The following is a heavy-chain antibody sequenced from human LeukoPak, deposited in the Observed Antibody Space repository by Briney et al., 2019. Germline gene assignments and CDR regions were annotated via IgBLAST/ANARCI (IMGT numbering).Heavy chain of an antibody. J-gene: IGHJ5*02. D-gene: IGHD1-26*01. CDR1: GGTFSSYA. Sequence: SVKFSCKASGGTFSSYAISWVRQARGQGLEWMGGIIPIFGTANYAQKFQGRVTITTDESTSTAYMELSSLRSEDTAVYYCARGLVVGATIYWFDPWGQGTLVTVSS. V-gene: IGHV1-69*05. CDR3: ARGLVVGATIYWFDP. CDR2: IIPIFGTA.